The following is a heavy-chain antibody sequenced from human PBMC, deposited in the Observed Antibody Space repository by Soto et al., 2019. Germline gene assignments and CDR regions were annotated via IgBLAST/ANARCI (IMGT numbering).Heavy chain of an antibody. D-gene: IGHD3-10*02. CDR1: GFTFDRYG. J-gene: IGHJ5*02. V-gene: IGHV3-33*01. Sequence: GGSLRLSCAASGFTFDRYGMHWVRQAPGKGLEWVAVIWSDGSTEYYADSVKGRFTISRDNSKNTMYLQMNSLRGEDTGVYYCARGRIPSTIFDWFDPWGQGTLVTVSS. CDR2: IWSDGSTE. CDR3: ARGRIPSTIFDWFDP.